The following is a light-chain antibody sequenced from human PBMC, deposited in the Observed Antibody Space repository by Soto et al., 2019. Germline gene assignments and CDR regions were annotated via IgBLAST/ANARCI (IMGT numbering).Light chain of an antibody. CDR3: QQRSSYPIT. Sequence: ITQTPNSLYVTPGQPASICCKASQSLLHSDGKTYLYWYQQKPGKAPKLLIYAASSLQSGVPSRFSGSGSGTEFTLTISSLQPEDCATYCCQQRSSYPITFGQGTRLEIK. CDR1: QSLLHSDGKTY. J-gene: IGKJ5*01. V-gene: IGKV1-17*01. CDR2: AAS.